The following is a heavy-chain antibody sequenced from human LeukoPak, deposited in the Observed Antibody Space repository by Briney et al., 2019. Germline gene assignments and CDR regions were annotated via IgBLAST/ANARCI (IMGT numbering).Heavy chain of an antibody. CDR1: GFTFSSYA. V-gene: IGHV3-53*01. CDR3: ARVIDPGAFDI. D-gene: IGHD2/OR15-2a*01. J-gene: IGHJ3*02. Sequence: GGSLRLSYAASGFTFSSYAMSWVRQAPGKGLEWVSVIYSGGSTYYADSVKGRFTISRDNSKNTLYLQMNSLRAEDTAVYYCARVIDPGAFDIWGQGTMVTVSS. CDR2: IYSGGST.